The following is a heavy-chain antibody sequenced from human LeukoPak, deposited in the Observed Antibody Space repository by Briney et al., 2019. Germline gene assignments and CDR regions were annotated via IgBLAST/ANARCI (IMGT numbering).Heavy chain of an antibody. J-gene: IGHJ3*02. Sequence: GGSLRLSCAPSGFTVGNAWMGWVRQAPGKGLEWVGRIKSKTDGETADYAAPVKGRFIISRDDSRDTLFLQMNSLKTEDTAVYYCLRVMERRDLAFDMWGQGTRVTVSS. CDR1: GFTVGNAW. CDR3: LRVMERRDLAFDM. CDR2: IKSKTDGETA. V-gene: IGHV3-15*01. D-gene: IGHD1-1*01.